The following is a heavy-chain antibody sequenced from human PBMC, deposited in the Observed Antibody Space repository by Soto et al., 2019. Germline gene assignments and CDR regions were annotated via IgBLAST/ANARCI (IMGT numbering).Heavy chain of an antibody. CDR2: ISGSGGST. CDR1: GFTFSSYA. J-gene: IGHJ5*02. V-gene: IGHV3-23*01. CDR3: AIFTVVRPHDWFDP. D-gene: IGHD2-15*01. Sequence: PGGSLRLSCAASGFTFSSYAMSWVRQAPGKGLEWVSAISGSGGSTYYADSVKGRFTISRDNSKNTLYLQMNSLRAEDTVVYYCAIFTVVRPHDWFDPWGQGTLVTVSS.